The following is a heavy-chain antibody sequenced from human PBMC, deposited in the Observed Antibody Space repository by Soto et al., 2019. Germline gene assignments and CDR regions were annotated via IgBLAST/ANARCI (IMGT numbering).Heavy chain of an antibody. CDR3: ARDLSAIITIFGVVTIGPRYYGMDV. V-gene: IGHV1-18*01. J-gene: IGHJ6*02. D-gene: IGHD3-3*01. CDR1: GYTFTSYG. Sequence: ASVKVSCKASGYTFTSYGISWVRQAPGQGLEWMGWISAYNGNTNYAQKLQGRVTMTTDTSTSTAYMELRSLRSDGTAVYYCARDLSAIITIFGVVTIGPRYYGMDVWGQGTTVTVSS. CDR2: ISAYNGNT.